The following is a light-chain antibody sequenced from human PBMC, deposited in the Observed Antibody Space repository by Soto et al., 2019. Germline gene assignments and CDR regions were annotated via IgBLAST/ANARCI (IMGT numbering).Light chain of an antibody. CDR3: MQATQFPHP. J-gene: IGKJ2*01. CDR1: QSLLDSDGDTY. Sequence: DIVMTQTPLSSPVTLGQPASISCRSSQSLLDSDGDTYLSWLQQRPGQPPRLLIYKTSSRFSGVTDRFSGSGAGTDVTLKLSRVEVEDVGVYYCMQATQFPHPFGQGTKLEI. CDR2: KTS. V-gene: IGKV2-24*01.